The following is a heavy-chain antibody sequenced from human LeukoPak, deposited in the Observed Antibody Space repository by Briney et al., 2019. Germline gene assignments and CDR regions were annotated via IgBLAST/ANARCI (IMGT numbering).Heavy chain of an antibody. CDR3: ARGWLAENMVVTPYNY. V-gene: IGHV1-69*13. CDR1: GYTFTSYA. CDR2: IIPIFGTA. D-gene: IGHD4-23*01. J-gene: IGHJ4*02. Sequence: ASVKVSCKASGYTFTSYAISWVRQAPGQGLEWMGGIIPIFGTANYAQKFKGRVTITADESTYTAYMELSSLRSEDTAVYYCARGWLAENMVVTPYNYWGQGTRVTVSS.